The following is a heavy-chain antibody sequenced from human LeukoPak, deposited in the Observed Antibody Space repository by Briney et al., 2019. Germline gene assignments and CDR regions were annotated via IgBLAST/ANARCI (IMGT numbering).Heavy chain of an antibody. D-gene: IGHD7-27*01. CDR3: AKDITVGNYYYYMDV. V-gene: IGHV3-43*01. Sequence: GASLRLSCAASGFTFDDYTNHWVRPAPGKGLEWVSLISWDGGSTYYGDSVKGRFTISRDNSKNSLYLQMNSIRTEDTALYYCAKDITVGNYYYYMDVWGKGTMVTVSS. CDR1: GFTFDDYT. J-gene: IGHJ6*03. CDR2: ISWDGGST.